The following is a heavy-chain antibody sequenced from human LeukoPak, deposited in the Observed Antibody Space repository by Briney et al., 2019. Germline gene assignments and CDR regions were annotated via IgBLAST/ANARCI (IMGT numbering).Heavy chain of an antibody. CDR1: GGTFSSYA. CDR2: IIPIFGTA. V-gene: IGHV1-69*01. D-gene: IGHD1-26*01. CDR3: ATTIVGAATPPDYYGMDV. J-gene: IGHJ6*02. Sequence: ASVKVSCEASGGTFSSYAISWVRQAPGQGLEWMGGIIPIFGTANYAQKFQGRVTITADESTSTAYMELSSLRSEDTAVYYCATTIVGAATPPDYYGMDVWGQGTTVTVSS.